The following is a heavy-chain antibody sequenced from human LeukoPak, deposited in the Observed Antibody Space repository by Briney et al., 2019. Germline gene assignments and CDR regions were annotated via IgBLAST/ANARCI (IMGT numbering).Heavy chain of an antibody. V-gene: IGHV1-2*02. D-gene: IGHD3-10*01. J-gene: IGHJ3*02. CDR1: GYTFTGYY. CDR2: INPNSGGT. CDR3: ARDLKGYYYGSGTRERGAFDI. Sequence: ASVKVSCKASGYTFTGYYMHWVRQAPGQGLEWMGWINPNSGGTNYAQKFQGRVTMTRDTSISTAYMELSRLRSDDTAVYYCARDLKGYYYGSGTRERGAFDIWGQGTMVTVSS.